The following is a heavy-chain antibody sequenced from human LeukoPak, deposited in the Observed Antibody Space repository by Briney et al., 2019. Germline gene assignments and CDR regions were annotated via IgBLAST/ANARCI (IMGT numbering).Heavy chain of an antibody. D-gene: IGHD1-26*01. CDR1: GFXFSSSW. CDR3: VKVRGRARVGYFDY. Sequence: PGGSLRLSCAASGFXFSSSWIHWVRQAPGKGLVWVSRINKDGSVIDYAESVKGRFSISRDNAKNTLYLQMNSLRVEDTAIYYCVKVRGRARVGYFDYWGQGALVTVSS. V-gene: IGHV3-74*01. CDR2: INKDGSVI. J-gene: IGHJ4*02.